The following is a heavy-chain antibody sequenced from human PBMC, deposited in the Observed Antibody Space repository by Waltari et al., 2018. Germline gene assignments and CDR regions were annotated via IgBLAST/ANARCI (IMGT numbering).Heavy chain of an antibody. Sequence: QVQLQESGPGLVKPSETLSLTCTVSGGSISSYYWSWIRQPPGKGLEWIGYIYYSGSTNYNPSLKSRVTISVDTSKNQFSLKLSSVTAADTAVYYCARIGYSSGWPAFYFDYWGQGTLVTVSS. D-gene: IGHD6-19*01. J-gene: IGHJ4*02. V-gene: IGHV4-59*01. CDR1: GGSISSYY. CDR2: IYYSGST. CDR3: ARIGYSSGWPAFYFDY.